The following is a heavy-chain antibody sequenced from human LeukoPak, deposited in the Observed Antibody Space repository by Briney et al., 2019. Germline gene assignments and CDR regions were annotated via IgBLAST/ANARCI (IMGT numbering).Heavy chain of an antibody. CDR3: ARTPTT. CDR2: INQDGSQK. Sequence: PGGSLRLSCAVSGFTFSNYWMSWVRQAPGKGLEWVANINQDGSQKYYVDSVKGRFTISRDNAKNSLYLQMNSRRADDTAVYYCARTPTTWGQGTLVTVSS. CDR1: GFTFSNYW. J-gene: IGHJ4*02. V-gene: IGHV3-7*05. D-gene: IGHD1-14*01.